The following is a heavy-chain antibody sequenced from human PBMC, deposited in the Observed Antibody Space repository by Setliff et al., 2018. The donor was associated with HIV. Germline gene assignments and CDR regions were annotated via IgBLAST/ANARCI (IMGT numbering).Heavy chain of an antibody. D-gene: IGHD2-8*01. V-gene: IGHV1-18*01. CDR1: GYTFTTYD. CDR3: ARGWSEGTHLFQVEYFQH. J-gene: IGHJ1*01. Sequence: ASVKVSCKASGYTFTTYDITWVRQAPGQGLEWLGWISPYNGHTNFAQKFQGRVTMTTDTATSTAYMEVRSLRSDDTAVYYCARGWSEGTHLFQVEYFQHWGQGTLVTVSS. CDR2: ISPYNGHT.